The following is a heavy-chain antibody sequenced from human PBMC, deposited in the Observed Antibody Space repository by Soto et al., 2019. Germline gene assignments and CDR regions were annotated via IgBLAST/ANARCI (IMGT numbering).Heavy chain of an antibody. CDR2: ISASGGST. CDR3: AKSSRQYGDRLSFDY. V-gene: IGHV3-23*01. CDR1: RFSFSTYA. J-gene: IGHJ4*02. D-gene: IGHD4-17*01. Sequence: EVQLLESGGGLVQPGGSLRLSCAASRFSFSTYAMSWVRQAPGKGLEWVSSISASGGSTYYADSVKGRFTISRDNSKNTLYLQMSSLRAEDTAVYYCAKSSRQYGDRLSFDYWGQGTLVTVSS.